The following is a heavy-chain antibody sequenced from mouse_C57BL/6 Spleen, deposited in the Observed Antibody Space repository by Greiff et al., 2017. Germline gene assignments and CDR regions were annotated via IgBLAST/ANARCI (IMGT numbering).Heavy chain of an antibody. V-gene: IGHV2-2*01. Sequence: VQLQQSGPGLVQPSQSLSITCTVSGFSLTSYGVHWVRQSPGKGLEWLGVIWSGGSTDYNAAFISRLSISKDNSKSQVFFKMNSLQADDTAIYYCARNLDSNYRYYYAMDYWGQGTSVTVSS. D-gene: IGHD2-5*01. CDR3: ARNLDSNYRYYYAMDY. J-gene: IGHJ4*01. CDR1: GFSLTSYG. CDR2: IWSGGST.